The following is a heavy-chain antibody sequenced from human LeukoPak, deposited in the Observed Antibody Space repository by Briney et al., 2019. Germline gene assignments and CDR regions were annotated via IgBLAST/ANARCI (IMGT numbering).Heavy chain of an antibody. D-gene: IGHD6-25*01. Sequence: SETLSLTCAVYGGSFSGYYWSWIRQPPGKGLEWIGEINHSGSTNYNPSLKSRVTISVDTSKNQFSLKLSSVTAADTAVYYCARVLGGFIYPSGSRGYYFDNWGQETRVTVPS. J-gene: IGHJ4*02. CDR3: ARVLGGFIYPSGSRGYYFDN. V-gene: IGHV4-34*01. CDR1: GGSFSGYY. CDR2: INHSGST.